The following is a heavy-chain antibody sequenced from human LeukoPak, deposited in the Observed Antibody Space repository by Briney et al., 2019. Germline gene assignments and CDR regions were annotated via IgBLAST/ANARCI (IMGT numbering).Heavy chain of an antibody. CDR1: GFSFTSHF. J-gene: IGHJ3*01. V-gene: IGHV1-46*01. Sequence: GASVTVSFKASGFSFTSHFMHWVRQAPGQGLEWMGVINPGDGGTSYAQKFQGRVTMTRDTSTSAVYMELSSLRSEDTAVYYCARVAWQAFDVWGQGTMVTVSS. CDR3: ARVAWQAFDV. D-gene: IGHD5-12*01. CDR2: INPGDGGT.